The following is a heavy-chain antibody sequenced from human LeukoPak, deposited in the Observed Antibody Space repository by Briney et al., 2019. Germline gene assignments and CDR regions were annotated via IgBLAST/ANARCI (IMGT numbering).Heavy chain of an antibody. CDR1: GFTFSSYA. Sequence: GGSLRLSCAASGFTFSSYAMSWVRQAPGKGLEWVSAISGSGGSTYYADSVKGRFTISRDNSKNTLYLQMNSLRAEDTAVYYCAKTPGDHIAASTSSSYWGQGTLVTVSS. V-gene: IGHV3-23*01. CDR3: AKTPGDHIAASTSSSY. D-gene: IGHD6-6*01. J-gene: IGHJ4*02. CDR2: ISGSGGST.